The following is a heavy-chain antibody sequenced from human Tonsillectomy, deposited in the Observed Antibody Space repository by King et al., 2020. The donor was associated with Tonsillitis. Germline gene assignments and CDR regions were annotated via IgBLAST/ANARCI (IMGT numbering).Heavy chain of an antibody. Sequence: VQLVESGGGLVQPGGSLRLSCSAFGVTLTNYGMTWVRRAPGKGLEWVANSREDGNLKYYIDSVEGRFTISRDNARNSVYLQMNSLRAGDTAVYYCARDTNYFDGNLYYDVFDLWGQGTMVTVSS. D-gene: IGHD3-22*01. J-gene: IGHJ3*01. CDR1: GVTLTNYG. V-gene: IGHV3-7*03. CDR2: SREDGNLK. CDR3: ARDTNYFDGNLYYDVFDL.